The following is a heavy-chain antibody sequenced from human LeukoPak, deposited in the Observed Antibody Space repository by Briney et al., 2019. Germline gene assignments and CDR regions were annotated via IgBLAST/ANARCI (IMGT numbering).Heavy chain of an antibody. D-gene: IGHD6-13*01. CDR1: GGSFSGYS. V-gene: IGHV4-34*01. J-gene: IGHJ4*02. Sequence: SETLSLTCAVYGGSFSGYSWSWIRQPPGKGLEWIGEINHGGSTNYNPSLKSRVTISVDTSKNQFSLKLSSVTAADTAVYYCARLRQQPLNLFPYFDYWGQGTLVTVSS. CDR3: ARLRQQPLNLFPYFDY. CDR2: INHGGST.